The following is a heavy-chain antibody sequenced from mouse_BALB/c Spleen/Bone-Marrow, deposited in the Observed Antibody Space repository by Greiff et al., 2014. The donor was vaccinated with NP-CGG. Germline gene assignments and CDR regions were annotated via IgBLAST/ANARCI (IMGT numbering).Heavy chain of an antibody. V-gene: IGHV1-4*01. D-gene: IGHD1-1*01. Sequence: QVQLQQSGAELARPGASVKMSCKASGYTFTSYTMHWVKQRPGQGLEWIGYINPSSGYTNYNQKFKDKATLTADKSSSTAYMQLSSLTSEDSAVYYCARGLYYYGSSSNFGYWGQGTTLTASS. CDR1: GYTFTSYT. J-gene: IGHJ2*01. CDR2: INPSSGYT. CDR3: ARGLYYYGSSSNFGY.